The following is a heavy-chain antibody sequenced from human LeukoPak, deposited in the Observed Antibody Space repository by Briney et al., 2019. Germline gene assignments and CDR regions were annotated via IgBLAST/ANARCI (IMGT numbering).Heavy chain of an antibody. D-gene: IGHD6-19*01. CDR2: IYYSGST. CDR3: ARSRHSSGWYYY. CDR1: GGSISSYY. Sequence: SETLSLTCTVSGGSISSYYWSWIRQPPGKGLEWIGYIYYSGSTNYNPSLKSLVTISVDTSKNQFSLKLSSVTAADTAVYYCARSRHSSGWYYYWGQGTLVTVSS. V-gene: IGHV4-59*08. J-gene: IGHJ4*02.